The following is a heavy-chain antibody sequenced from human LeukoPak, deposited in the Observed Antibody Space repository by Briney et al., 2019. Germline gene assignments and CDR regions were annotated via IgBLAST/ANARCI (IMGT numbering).Heavy chain of an antibody. Sequence: GGSLRLSCAASGFTFSSYGMHWVRQAPGKGLEWVAVISYDGSNKYYADSVKGRFTISRDNSKNTLYLQMNSLRAEDTAVYYCAREWYYDYVWGSYRYALEYWGQGTLVTVSS. CDR1: GFTFSSYG. V-gene: IGHV3-30*03. J-gene: IGHJ4*02. CDR2: ISYDGSNK. CDR3: AREWYYDYVWGSYRYALEY. D-gene: IGHD3-16*02.